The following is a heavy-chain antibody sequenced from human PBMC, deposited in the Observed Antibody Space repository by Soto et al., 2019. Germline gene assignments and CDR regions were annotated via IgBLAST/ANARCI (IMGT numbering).Heavy chain of an antibody. J-gene: IGHJ6*02. D-gene: IGHD3-22*01. CDR1: GGTFSSYA. V-gene: IGHV1-69*13. CDR3: ARGLESLGYYYDSSAARSGGMDV. CDR2: IIPIFGTA. Sequence: ASVKVSCKASGGTFSSYAISWVRQAPGQGLEWMGGIIPIFGTANYAQKFQGRVTITADESTSTAYMELSSLRSEDTAVYYCARGLESLGYYYDSSAARSGGMDVWGQGTTVTVSS.